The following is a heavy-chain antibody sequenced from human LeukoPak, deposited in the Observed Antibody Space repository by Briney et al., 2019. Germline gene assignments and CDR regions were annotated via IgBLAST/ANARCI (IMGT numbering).Heavy chain of an antibody. CDR3: ASRHGDSGSSNC. V-gene: IGHV4-61*03. CDR1: GASVSSGSYC. D-gene: IGHD3-10*01. Sequence: PSETLSLTCSVSGASVSSGSYCCSWIRQPPGKGLEWIGYIYYSGSTTYNPSLKSRVTISLATSKNHFSLRRSSVTAADAAGYYCASRHGDSGSSNCWGQGALVTVSS. J-gene: IGHJ4*02. CDR2: IYYSGST.